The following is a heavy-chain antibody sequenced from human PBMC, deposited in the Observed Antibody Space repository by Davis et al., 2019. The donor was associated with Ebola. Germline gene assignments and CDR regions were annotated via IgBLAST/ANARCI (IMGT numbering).Heavy chain of an antibody. V-gene: IGHV3-23*01. CDR3: AREGYYYDSSGYYWDYYYYGMDV. J-gene: IGHJ6*04. D-gene: IGHD3-22*01. Sequence: GESLKISCAASGFTFSSYAMSWVRQAPGKGLEWVSAISGSGGSTYYADSVKGRFTISRDNSKNSLYPQMNSLKTEDTAVYYCAREGYYYDSSGYYWDYYYYGMDVWGKGTTVTVSS. CDR1: GFTFSSYA. CDR2: ISGSGGST.